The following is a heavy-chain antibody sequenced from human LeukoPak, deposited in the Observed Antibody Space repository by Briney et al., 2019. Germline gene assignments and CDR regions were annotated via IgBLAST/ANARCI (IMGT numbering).Heavy chain of an antibody. CDR1: SGSISTSNYY. Sequence: SETLSLTCTVSSGSISTSNYYWSWVRQPPGKALEWIGNIFYSGSTYYSPSLKSRVTISVDTSKNHFSLTLRSVTAADTAVYYCARLPLGAFAEFLNFDYWGQGIPVTVSS. V-gene: IGHV4-39*02. CDR3: ARLPLGAFAEFLNFDY. J-gene: IGHJ4*02. D-gene: IGHD3-10*01. CDR2: IFYSGST.